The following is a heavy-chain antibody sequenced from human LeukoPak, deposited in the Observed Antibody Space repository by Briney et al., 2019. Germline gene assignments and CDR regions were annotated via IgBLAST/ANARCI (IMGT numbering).Heavy chain of an antibody. CDR3: ARSEGAIDY. CDR1: GFTFSNYG. CDR2: IWYDGSNK. V-gene: IGHV3-33*08. D-gene: IGHD1-26*01. J-gene: IGHJ4*02. Sequence: PGGSLRLSCAASGFTFSNYGMNWVRQAPGKGLEWVAVIWYDGSNKYYADSVKGRFTISRDNSKNTLYLQMNSLRAEDTAVYYCARSEGAIDYWGQGTLVTVSS.